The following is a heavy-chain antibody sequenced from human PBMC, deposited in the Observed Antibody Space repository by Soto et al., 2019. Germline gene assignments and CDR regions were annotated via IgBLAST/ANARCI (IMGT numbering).Heavy chain of an antibody. V-gene: IGHV3-15*07. Sequence: AGGSLRLSCAVSGFTLSDAWMNWVRQAPGKGLEWVGRIKTKSEGGTTDYAAPVRDRVTISRDDSKNTLFLQINSLRTEDTAVYYCSTLTRHCTGGDCSSSWGQGTLVTVSS. CDR1: GFTLSDAW. J-gene: IGHJ5*02. D-gene: IGHD2-21*02. CDR3: STLTRHCTGGDCSSS. CDR2: IKTKSEGGTT.